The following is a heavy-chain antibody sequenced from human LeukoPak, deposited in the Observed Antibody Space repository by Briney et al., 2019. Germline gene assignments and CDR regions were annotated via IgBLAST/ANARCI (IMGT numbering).Heavy chain of an antibody. CDR3: ARVYSSTWYGGDTFDI. CDR2: IYHSGST. D-gene: IGHD6-13*01. Sequence: SETLSLTCAVSDYSISSGYYWGWIRQPPGKGLEWIGSIYHSGSTYYNPSLKSRVTISVDTYKNQFSLKVSSVTAADTAVYFCARVYSSTWYGGDTFDIWGQGTMVTVSS. CDR1: DYSISSGYY. V-gene: IGHV4-38-2*01. J-gene: IGHJ3*02.